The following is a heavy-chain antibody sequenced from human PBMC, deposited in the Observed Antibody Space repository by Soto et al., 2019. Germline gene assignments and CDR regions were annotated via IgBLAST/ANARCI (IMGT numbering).Heavy chain of an antibody. Sequence: SETLSLTCTVSGGSISSSSYFWGWIRQPPGKGLEWIGSIYYSGSTYYNPSLKSRVTVSVDTSKNQFSLKLSSVTAADTAVYYCARAPRGNYGYPSYFDYWGQGTLVTVSS. J-gene: IGHJ4*02. CDR1: GGSISSSSYF. CDR3: ARAPRGNYGYPSYFDY. V-gene: IGHV4-39*07. CDR2: IYYSGST. D-gene: IGHD3-10*01.